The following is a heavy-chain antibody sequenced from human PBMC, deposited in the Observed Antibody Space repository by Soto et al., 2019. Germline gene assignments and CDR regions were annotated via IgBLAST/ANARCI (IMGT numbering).Heavy chain of an antibody. CDR2: INPSGGST. V-gene: IGHV1-46*03. Sequence: GASVKVSCKASGYTFTSYYMHWVRQAPGQGLEWMGIINPSGGSTSYAQKFQGRVTMTRDTSTSTVYMELSSLRSEDTAVYYCARAVVPAAILSWFDPWGQGTLVTVS. CDR3: ARAVVPAAILSWFDP. CDR1: GYTFTSYY. D-gene: IGHD2-2*01. J-gene: IGHJ5*02.